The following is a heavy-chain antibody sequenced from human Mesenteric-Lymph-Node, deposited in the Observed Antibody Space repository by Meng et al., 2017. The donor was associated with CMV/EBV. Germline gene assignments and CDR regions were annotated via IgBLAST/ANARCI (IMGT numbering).Heavy chain of an antibody. Sequence: QLQLRESGPGQVKPSETLSLTCTVSGASISSFYYWGWIRQPPGRGLEWIGSVHYTGSTYYSPSLKSRVTVSVDTSKNQFSLRLTSVTAADTAVYYCARPFPSWQSPRLDPFGAWGQGTLVTVSS. J-gene: IGHJ5*02. D-gene: IGHD6-19*01. V-gene: IGHV4-39*01. CDR3: ARPFPSWQSPRLDPFGA. CDR2: VHYTGST. CDR1: GASISSFYY.